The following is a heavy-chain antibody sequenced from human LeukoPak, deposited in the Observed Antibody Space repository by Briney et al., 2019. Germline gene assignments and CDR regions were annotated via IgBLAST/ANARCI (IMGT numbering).Heavy chain of an antibody. CDR2: IYSGGST. Sequence: GGSLRLSCAASGFTVSSNYMSWVRQAPGKGLEWVSVIYSGGSTYYADSVKGRFTISRHNSKNTLYLQMNSLRAEDTAVYYCARASPYYYGSGSYYGYYFDYWGQGTQVTVSS. V-gene: IGHV3-53*04. J-gene: IGHJ4*02. CDR3: ARASPYYYGSGSYYGYYFDY. CDR1: GFTVSSNY. D-gene: IGHD3-10*01.